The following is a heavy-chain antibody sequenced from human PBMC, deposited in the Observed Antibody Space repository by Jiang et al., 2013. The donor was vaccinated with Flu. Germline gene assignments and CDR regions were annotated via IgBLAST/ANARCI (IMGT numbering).Heavy chain of an antibody. Sequence: SETLSLTCTVSGGSISSSNYFWAWIRQPPGKGLEWIGSINYSGSTYYNPSLNSRVTISVDTSENQFSLKLNSVTAADSGVYYCAKSNSGTYYRFDYWGQGTLVTVSS. J-gene: IGHJ4*02. D-gene: IGHD1-26*01. CDR1: GGSISSSNYF. CDR3: AKSNSGTYYRFDY. CDR2: INYSGST. V-gene: IGHV4-39*01.